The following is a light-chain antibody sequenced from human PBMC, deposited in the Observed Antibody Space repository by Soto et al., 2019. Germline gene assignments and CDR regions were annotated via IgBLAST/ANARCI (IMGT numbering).Light chain of an antibody. CDR2: DAS. V-gene: IGKV1-5*01. CDR3: QQYNSYSPT. J-gene: IGKJ1*01. Sequence: DIQITHSPSTLSASVEDRVTITCRASQSISSWLAWYQQKPGKAPKLLIYDASSLESGVPSRFSGSGSGTEFTLTISSLQPDDFATYYCQQYNSYSPTFGQGTKVDI. CDR1: QSISSW.